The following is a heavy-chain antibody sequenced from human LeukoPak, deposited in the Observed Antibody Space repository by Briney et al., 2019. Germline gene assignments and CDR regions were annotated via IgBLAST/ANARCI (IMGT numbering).Heavy chain of an antibody. D-gene: IGHD2-15*01. Sequence: PSETLSLTCTVSGGSISSYYWSWIRQPPGKGLEWIGYIYYSGSTNYNPSLKSRVTISVDTSKNQFSLKLSSVTAADTAVYYCARDGLTYCSGGSCYEWGQGTLVTVSS. CDR3: ARDGLTYCSGGSCYE. J-gene: IGHJ4*02. CDR2: IYYSGST. V-gene: IGHV4-59*12. CDR1: GGSISSYY.